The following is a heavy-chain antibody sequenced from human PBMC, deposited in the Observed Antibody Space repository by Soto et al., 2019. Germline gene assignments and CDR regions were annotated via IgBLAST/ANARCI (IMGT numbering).Heavy chain of an antibody. CDR1: GFIFSTFW. CDR3: ATVATNSYNWLDP. CDR2: INSDGSKT. D-gene: IGHD5-12*01. Sequence: EVQLVESGETLVQPGGSLRLSCAASGFIFSTFWMHWVRQAPGKGLEWVSRINSDGSKTTYADSVKGRFTISRDNAKNTVYLQMNSLRGEDTAVYYCATVATNSYNWLDPWGQGTLVTVSS. V-gene: IGHV3-74*01. J-gene: IGHJ5*02.